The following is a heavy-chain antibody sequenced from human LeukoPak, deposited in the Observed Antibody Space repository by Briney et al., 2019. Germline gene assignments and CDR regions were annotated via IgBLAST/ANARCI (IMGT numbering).Heavy chain of an antibody. Sequence: GGSLRLSCAASGFTFSSYSMNWVRQAPGRGLEWVSSISSSSSYIYYADSVKGRFTISRDNAKNSLYLQMNSLRAEDTAVYYCASVAIAAAGTGDYWGQGTLVTVSS. J-gene: IGHJ4*02. CDR2: ISSSSSYI. D-gene: IGHD6-13*01. V-gene: IGHV3-21*01. CDR1: GFTFSSYS. CDR3: ASVAIAAAGTGDY.